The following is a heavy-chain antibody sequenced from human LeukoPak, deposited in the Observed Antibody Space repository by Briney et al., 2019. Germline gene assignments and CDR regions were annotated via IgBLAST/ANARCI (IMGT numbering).Heavy chain of an antibody. Sequence: ASVKVSCKASGYTFTSYYMHWVRQAPGQGLEWMGIINPSGGSTSYAQKFQGRVTITRDTSTSTVYMELSSLRSEDTAVYYCAREVHYDSSGYHDDYWGQGTLVTVSS. CDR2: INPSGGST. CDR3: AREVHYDSSGYHDDY. V-gene: IGHV1-46*01. D-gene: IGHD3-22*01. CDR1: GYTFTSYY. J-gene: IGHJ4*02.